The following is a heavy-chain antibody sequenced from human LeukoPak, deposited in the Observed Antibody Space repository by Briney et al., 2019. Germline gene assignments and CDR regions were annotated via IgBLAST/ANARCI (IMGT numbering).Heavy chain of an antibody. V-gene: IGHV3-23*01. CDR3: AGDQRY. CDR1: KFTFRNYA. D-gene: IGHD5-24*01. J-gene: IGHJ4*02. CDR2: ISADGGST. Sequence: GGSLRLSCAASKFTFRNYAMTWVRQAPGKGLEWVSTISADGGSTDYADSVKGRFSIFRDNSGQTLYLQMNSLRAGDTAVYYCAGDQRYWGQGTLVIVSS.